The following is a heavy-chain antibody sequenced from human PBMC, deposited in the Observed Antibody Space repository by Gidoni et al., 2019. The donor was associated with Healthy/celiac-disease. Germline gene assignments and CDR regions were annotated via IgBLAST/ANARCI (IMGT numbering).Heavy chain of an antibody. J-gene: IGHJ4*02. Sequence: GSTNYNPSLKSRVTISVDTSKNQFSLKLSSVTAADTAVYYCARDHGGGQTLDYWGQGTLVTVSS. CDR3: ARDHGGGQTLDY. D-gene: IGHD2-15*01. CDR2: GST. V-gene: IGHV4-59*01.